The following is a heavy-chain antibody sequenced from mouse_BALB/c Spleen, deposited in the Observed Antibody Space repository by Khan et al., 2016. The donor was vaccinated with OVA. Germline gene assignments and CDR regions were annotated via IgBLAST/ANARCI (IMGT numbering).Heavy chain of an antibody. V-gene: IGHV9-3-1*01. D-gene: IGHD2-14*01. Sequence: IQLVQSGPELKKPGETVKISCKASGYTFTNYGMNWVKQAPGKGLKWMGWINTYTGEPTYADDFKGRFAFSLETSASTAYLQINNLKNEDTATYVCARVGYNGTLDYWGQGTSVTVSS. CDR2: INTYTGEP. CDR1: GYTFTNYG. CDR3: ARVGYNGTLDY. J-gene: IGHJ4*01.